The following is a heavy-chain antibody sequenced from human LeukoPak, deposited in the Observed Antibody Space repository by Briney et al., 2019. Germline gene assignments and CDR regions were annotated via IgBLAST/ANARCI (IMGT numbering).Heavy chain of an antibody. J-gene: IGHJ4*02. CDR3: ARDTGEVVPAAINY. CDR1: GFTFDDYS. V-gene: IGHV3-43*01. CDR2: ISWDGGST. D-gene: IGHD2-2*01. Sequence: PGGSLRLSCAASGFTFDDYSMHWVRQAPGKGLEWVSLISWDGGSTYYADSVKGRFTISRDNSKNSLFLQMNSLRTEDTALYYCARDTGEVVPAAINYWGQGTLVTVSS.